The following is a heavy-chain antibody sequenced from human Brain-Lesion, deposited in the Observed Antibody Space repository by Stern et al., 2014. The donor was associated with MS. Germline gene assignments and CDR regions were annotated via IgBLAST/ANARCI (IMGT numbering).Heavy chain of an antibody. CDR1: GGSISSSNW. D-gene: IGHD6-13*01. J-gene: IGHJ4*02. Sequence: QVQLVESGPGLVKPSGTLSLTCAVSGGSISSSNWWSWVRQSPGKGLEWIGESDHSGSTIYNPSLKSRVTVSVDKSNNRSSLNLRSVTAADTAVYFCARFPASRPHVFDSWGQGTLVTVSS. V-gene: IGHV4-4*02. CDR2: SDHSGST. CDR3: ARFPASRPHVFDS.